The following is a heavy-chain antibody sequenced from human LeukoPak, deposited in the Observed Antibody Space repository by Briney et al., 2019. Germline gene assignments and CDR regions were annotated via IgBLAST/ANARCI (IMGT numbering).Heavy chain of an antibody. Sequence: SETLSLTCTVSGGSISTSYYYWGWIRQPPGKGLEWIGNIHNSESAYYNPSLKSRVTISVDTSKNQFSLKLSSVTAADTAVYYCARQVTFGYAYAYYFDYWGQGSLVTVSS. V-gene: IGHV4-39*01. CDR3: ARQVTFGYAYAYYFDY. CDR2: IHNSESA. J-gene: IGHJ4*02. D-gene: IGHD5-18*01. CDR1: GGSISTSYYY.